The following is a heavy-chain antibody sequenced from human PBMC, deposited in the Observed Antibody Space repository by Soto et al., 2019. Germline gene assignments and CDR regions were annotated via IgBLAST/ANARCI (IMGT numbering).Heavy chain of an antibody. CDR1: GGSISSGGYS. CDR3: ARFNSGSYYEAFDI. D-gene: IGHD1-26*01. Sequence: SETLSLTCAVSGGSISSGGYSWSWIRQPPGKGLEWIGYIYHSGSTYYNPSLKSRVTISVDRSKNQFSLKLSSVTAADTAVYYCARFNSGSYYEAFDIWGQGTMVTVSS. CDR2: IYHSGST. J-gene: IGHJ3*02. V-gene: IGHV4-30-2*01.